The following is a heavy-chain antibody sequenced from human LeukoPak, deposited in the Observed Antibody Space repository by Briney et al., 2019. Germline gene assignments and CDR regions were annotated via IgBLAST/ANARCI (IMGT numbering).Heavy chain of an antibody. CDR2: IIPIFGTA. Sequence: ASVKVSCKASGGTFSSYAISWVRQAPGQGLEWMGGIIPIFGTANYAQKFQGRVTITADESTSTAYMELSSLRSEDTAVYYCAKLVATTRPYYFDYWGQGTLVTVSS. CDR1: GGTFSSYA. V-gene: IGHV1-69*13. CDR3: AKLVATTRPYYFDY. D-gene: IGHD5-12*01. J-gene: IGHJ4*02.